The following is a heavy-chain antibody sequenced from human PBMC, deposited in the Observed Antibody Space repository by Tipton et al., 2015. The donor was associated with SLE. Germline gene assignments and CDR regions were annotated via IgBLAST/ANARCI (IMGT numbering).Heavy chain of an antibody. V-gene: IGHV4-59*12. CDR2: IYYSGST. CDR1: VGSISSYY. CDR3: ARERSSTSLYYMDV. J-gene: IGHJ6*03. Sequence: TLSLTCTVSVGSISSYYWSWIRQPPGKGLEWIWYIYYSGSTNYNPSLKSRVTISVDTSKNQFSLKLSSVTAADTAVYYCARERSSTSLYYMDVWGKGTTVSDSS. D-gene: IGHD2-2*01.